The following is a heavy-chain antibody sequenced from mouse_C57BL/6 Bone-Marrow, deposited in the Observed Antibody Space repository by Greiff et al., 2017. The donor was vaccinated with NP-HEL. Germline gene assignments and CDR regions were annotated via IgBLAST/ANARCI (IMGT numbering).Heavy chain of an antibody. CDR1: GYTFTSYW. Sequence: QVQLQQSGAELVKPGASVKVSCKASGYTFTSYWMHWVKQRPGQGLEWLGRIHPSDSDTNYNQKFKGKATLTVDQSSSTAYMQLSSLTSEDSAVYYCAISVYDGYYRWFAYWGQGTLVTVSA. D-gene: IGHD2-3*01. V-gene: IGHV1-74*01. J-gene: IGHJ3*01. CDR2: IHPSDSDT. CDR3: AISVYDGYYRWFAY.